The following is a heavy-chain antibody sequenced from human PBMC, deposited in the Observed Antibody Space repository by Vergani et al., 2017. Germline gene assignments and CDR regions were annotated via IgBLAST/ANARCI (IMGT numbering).Heavy chain of an antibody. Sequence: QVQLQESGPGLVKPSQTLSLTCSVSGDSISSGVYYWNWIRQPPGKGLEWIGYVSFRGDTLYEPSVKGRMTISLNTSSNQFSLYLTTVTAADTAVYYCARSRIYYGAGSPDYWGQGTLVTVSS. D-gene: IGHD3-10*01. V-gene: IGHV4-61*08. CDR3: ARSRIYYGAGSPDY. CDR1: GDSISSGVYY. J-gene: IGHJ4*02. CDR2: VSFRGDT.